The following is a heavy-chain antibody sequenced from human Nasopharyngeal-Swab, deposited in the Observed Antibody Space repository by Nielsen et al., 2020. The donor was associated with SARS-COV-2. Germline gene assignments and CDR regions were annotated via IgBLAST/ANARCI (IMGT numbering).Heavy chain of an antibody. V-gene: IGHV3-23*01. D-gene: IGHD4-23*01. J-gene: IGHJ6*02. CDR2: INSGAGGTT. Sequence: VRQAPGKGLEWVSGINSGAGGTTYYADSVKGRFTVSRDNSKNMFYVQMNSLRAEDTAVYYCARDVPTPYGGNYYYYYGMDVWGQGTTVTVSS. CDR3: ARDVPTPYGGNYYYYYGMDV.